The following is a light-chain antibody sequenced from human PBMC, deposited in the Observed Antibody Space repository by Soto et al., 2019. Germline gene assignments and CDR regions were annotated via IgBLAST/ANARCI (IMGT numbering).Light chain of an antibody. CDR3: QQYNNWPPT. CDR1: QSLSIN. Sequence: EVVITQYPASLSVSQSEGATLSCGASQSLSINLGWYQQKPGQAPRLLVYDASTRDTGIPPRFSGSGSGTEFTLTISSLQSEDFAVYYCQQYNNWPPTFGQGTKVDIK. J-gene: IGKJ1*01. V-gene: IGKV3-15*01. CDR2: DAS.